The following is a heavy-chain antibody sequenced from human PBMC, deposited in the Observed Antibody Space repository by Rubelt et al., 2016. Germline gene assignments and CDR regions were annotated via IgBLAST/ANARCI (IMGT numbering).Heavy chain of an antibody. D-gene: IGHD2-2*01. CDR3: AGFSPAVDY. J-gene: IGHJ4*02. V-gene: IGHV4-38-2*02. CDR1: GDSITSGYY. CDR2: VHQSGST. Sequence: QVQLQESGPGLVKPSETLSLTCTVSGDSITSGYYWAWIRQPPGRGLEWIGNVHQSGSTSYNPSLKSRITISVDTSKNQFSLKLSSVTAADTAVYFCAGFSPAVDYWGQGTLVTVSS.